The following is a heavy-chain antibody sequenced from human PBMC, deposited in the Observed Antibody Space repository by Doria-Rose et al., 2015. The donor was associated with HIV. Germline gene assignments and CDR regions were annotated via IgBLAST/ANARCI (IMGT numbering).Heavy chain of an antibody. CDR2: IFSDDDR. V-gene: IGHV2-26*01. D-gene: IGHD6-13*01. CDR3: ARIKSSRWYHKYYFDF. CDR1: GVSLSSPGMG. Sequence: QVQLVQSGPVLVKPTETLTLTCTASGVSLSSPGMGVSWIRQPPGKALEWLAHIFSDDDRSYTTSLKSRLTITRGTSKSQVVLTMTDMDPVDTATYYCARIKSSRWYHKYYFDFWGQGTLVIVSA. J-gene: IGHJ4*02.